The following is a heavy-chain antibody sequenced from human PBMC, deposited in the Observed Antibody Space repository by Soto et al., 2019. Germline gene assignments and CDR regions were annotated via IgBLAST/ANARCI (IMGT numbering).Heavy chain of an antibody. V-gene: IGHV1-18*01. J-gene: IGHJ6*02. D-gene: IGHD3-3*01. Sequence: ASVKVSCKASGYTFTSYGISWVRQAPGQGLEWMGWISAYNGNTNYAQKLQGRVTMTTDTSTSTAYMELRSLRSDDTAVYYCARGAGYTIFGVVTSTDYYYGMDVWGQGTTVTVS. CDR2: ISAYNGNT. CDR3: ARGAGYTIFGVVTSTDYYYGMDV. CDR1: GYTFTSYG.